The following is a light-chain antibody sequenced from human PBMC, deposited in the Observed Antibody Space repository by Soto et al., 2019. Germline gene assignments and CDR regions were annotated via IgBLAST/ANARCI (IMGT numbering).Light chain of an antibody. CDR1: NSNIGAGYD. Sequence: QSVLTQPPSVSGAPGQRVTISCTGSNSNIGAGYDVHWYQQLPATAPKLLIYYNNIRPSGVPDRFSGSKSGTSASLAITGLQAEDEADYYCQAQGSSLSGLVFGGGTKLTVL. J-gene: IGLJ2*01. CDR3: QAQGSSLSGLV. V-gene: IGLV1-40*01. CDR2: YNN.